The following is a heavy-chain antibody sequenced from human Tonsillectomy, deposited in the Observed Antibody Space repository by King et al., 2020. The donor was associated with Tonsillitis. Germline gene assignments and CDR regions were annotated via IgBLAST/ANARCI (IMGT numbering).Heavy chain of an antibody. Sequence: VQLVECGGGLVQPGGSLRLSCAASGFTFSMYSMNWVRQAPGKGLEWVSYISSSSTTIYYAESVKGRFTISRDNAKNSLYLQMNSLRDEDTAVYYCARALYAYVWGTYPTPFYSSGQGTLVTVSS. CDR2: ISSSSTTI. CDR3: ARALYAYVWGTYPTPFYS. V-gene: IGHV3-48*02. CDR1: GFTFSMYS. J-gene: IGHJ4*02. D-gene: IGHD3-16*02.